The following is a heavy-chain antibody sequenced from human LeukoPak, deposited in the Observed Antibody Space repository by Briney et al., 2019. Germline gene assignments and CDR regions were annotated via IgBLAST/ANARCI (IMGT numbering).Heavy chain of an antibody. D-gene: IGHD3-22*01. J-gene: IGHJ4*02. CDR3: ARVGSATLYYYDSSGYYYDQ. CDR2: ISPSGGST. CDR1: GYTFTSYY. Sequence: ASVKVSCKASGYTFTSYYMHWVRQAPGQGLEWMGIISPSGGSTSYAQKFQGRVTMTRDTSTSTVYMELSSLRSEDTAVYYCARVGSATLYYYDSSGYYYDQWGQGTLVTVSS. V-gene: IGHV1-46*01.